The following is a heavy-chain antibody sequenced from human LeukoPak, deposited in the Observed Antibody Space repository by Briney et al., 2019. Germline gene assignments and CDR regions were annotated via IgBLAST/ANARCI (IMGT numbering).Heavy chain of an antibody. Sequence: PGRSLRLSCAASGFTFSSYGFHWVRQAPGKGLEWVAVIWSDGSYKYYADSVKGRFTISRDDSKNTLYLQMNSLRAEDTAVYYCARDFSLQLSDYWGQGTLVTVFS. CDR2: IWSDGSYK. CDR3: ARDFSLQLSDY. D-gene: IGHD5-24*01. J-gene: IGHJ4*02. V-gene: IGHV3-33*01. CDR1: GFTFSSYG.